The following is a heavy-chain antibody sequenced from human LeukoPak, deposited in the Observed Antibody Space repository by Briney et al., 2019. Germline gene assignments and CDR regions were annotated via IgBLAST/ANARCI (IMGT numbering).Heavy chain of an antibody. V-gene: IGHV3-33*01. CDR3: ARDHGYYDSSGSPDY. CDR2: IWYDGSSK. D-gene: IGHD3-22*01. Sequence: SGGSLRLSCAASGFTFSSYGMNWVRQAPGKGLEWVAVIWYDGSSKYYADSVKGRFTISRDNSKNTLYLQMNSLRAEDTAVYYCARDHGYYDSSGSPDYWGQGTLVTVSS. J-gene: IGHJ4*02. CDR1: GFTFSSYG.